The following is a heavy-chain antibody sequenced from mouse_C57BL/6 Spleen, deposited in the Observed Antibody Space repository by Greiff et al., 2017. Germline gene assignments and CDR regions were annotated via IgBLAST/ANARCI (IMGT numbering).Heavy chain of an antibody. Sequence: VQLQQSGAALVRPGASVTLSCKASGYTFTDYELHWVKQTPVHGLAWIGAIDPETGGTAYNQKFKGKAILTADKSSSTAYMELRSLTSEDSAVYYCTRDGYFHAMDYWGQGTTVTVAS. CDR3: TRDGYFHAMDY. CDR1: GYTFTDYE. CDR2: IDPETGGT. V-gene: IGHV1-15*01. D-gene: IGHD2-3*01. J-gene: IGHJ4*01.